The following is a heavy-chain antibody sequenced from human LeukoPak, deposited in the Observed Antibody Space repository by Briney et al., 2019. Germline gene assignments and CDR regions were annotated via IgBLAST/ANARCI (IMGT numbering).Heavy chain of an antibody. CDR1: GFTFSSYA. CDR2: ISGSGGST. J-gene: IGHJ5*02. CDR3: ANFWSGYYSWFDP. Sequence: GGSLRLSCAASGFTFSSYAMSWVRQAPGKGLEWVSAISGSGGSTYYADSVKGRFTISRNNSKNTLYLQMNSLRAEDTAVYYCANFWSGYYSWFDPWGQGTLVTVSS. D-gene: IGHD3-3*01. V-gene: IGHV3-23*01.